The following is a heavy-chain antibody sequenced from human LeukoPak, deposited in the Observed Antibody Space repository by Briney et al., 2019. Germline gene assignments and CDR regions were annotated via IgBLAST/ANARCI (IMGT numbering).Heavy chain of an antibody. Sequence: EASVKVSCKASGYTFTGYYIHWVRQAPGQGLEWMGWINPNSGGTHYAQTFQGRVTMTRDTSINTAYMELYRLRSDDTAVYYCARGQQWLEAFDFWGLGTLVTVSS. V-gene: IGHV1-2*02. J-gene: IGHJ4*02. CDR2: INPNSGGT. D-gene: IGHD6-19*01. CDR1: GYTFTGYY. CDR3: ARGQQWLEAFDF.